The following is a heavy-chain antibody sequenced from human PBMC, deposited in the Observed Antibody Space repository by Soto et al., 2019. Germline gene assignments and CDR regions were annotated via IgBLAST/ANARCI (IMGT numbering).Heavy chain of an antibody. CDR1: GFTFSSYG. CDR2: IWYDGSNK. J-gene: IGHJ6*02. D-gene: IGHD5-18*01. V-gene: IGHV3-33*01. CDR3: ARDGGYSHPCMDV. Sequence: GGSLRLSCAASGFTFSSYGMHWVRQAPGKGLEWVAVIWYDGSNKYYADSVKGRFTISRDNSKNTLYLQMNSLRAEDTAVYYCARDGGYSHPCMDVWGQGTTVTVSS.